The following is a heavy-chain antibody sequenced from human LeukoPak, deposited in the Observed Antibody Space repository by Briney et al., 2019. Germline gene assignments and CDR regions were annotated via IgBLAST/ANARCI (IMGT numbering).Heavy chain of an antibody. CDR2: ISSSSYI. J-gene: IGHJ4*02. D-gene: IGHD6-13*01. V-gene: IGHV3-21*01. Sequence: GGSLRLSCAASGFTFSSYSMNWVRQAPGKGLEWVSSISSSSYIYYADSVKGRFTISRDNAKNSLYLQMNSLRAEDTAVYYCARDYSSPGNFDYWGQGTLVTVSS. CDR1: GFTFSSYS. CDR3: ARDYSSPGNFDY.